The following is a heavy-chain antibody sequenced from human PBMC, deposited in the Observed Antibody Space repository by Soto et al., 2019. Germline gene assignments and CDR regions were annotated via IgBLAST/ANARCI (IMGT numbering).Heavy chain of an antibody. D-gene: IGHD3-10*01. CDR2: IYLGDSDT. J-gene: IGHJ4*01. CDR1: GYSFTNYW. CDR3: ARDSGYGSGNSVNHYLDF. V-gene: IGHV5-51*01. Sequence: PGESLKISCKGSGYSFTNYWIGWVRQMPGKGLEWMGIIYLGDSDTRYSPSFQGQVTISADKSISTAYLQMDSLRAEDTAVYYCARDSGYGSGNSVNHYLDFWGHGTLVTVSS.